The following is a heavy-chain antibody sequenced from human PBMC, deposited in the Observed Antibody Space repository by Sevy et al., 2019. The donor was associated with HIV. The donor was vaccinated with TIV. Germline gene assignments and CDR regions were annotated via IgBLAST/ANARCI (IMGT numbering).Heavy chain of an antibody. J-gene: IGHJ4*02. D-gene: IGHD6-13*01. CDR2: IWYDGSNK. V-gene: IGHV3-33*01. Sequence: GSLRLSCAASGFTFSSYGMHWVRQAPGKGLEWVAVIWYDGSNKYYADSVKGRFTISRDNSKNTLYLQMNSLRAEDTAVYYCARVVPGYIAAADYWGQGTLVTVSS. CDR3: ARVVPGYIAAADY. CDR1: GFTFSSYG.